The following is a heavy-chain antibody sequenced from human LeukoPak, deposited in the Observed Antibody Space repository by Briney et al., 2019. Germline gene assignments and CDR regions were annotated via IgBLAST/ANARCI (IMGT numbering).Heavy chain of an antibody. CDR1: GFSFSLAW. D-gene: IGHD3-10*01. V-gene: IGHV3-15*05. J-gene: IGHJ2*01. CDR3: TTDSFGDSHWYFDF. Sequence: GGSLRVSCVGSGFSFSLAWFSWVRQAPGKGLEWLGRIKSKTDGETTQYAAPVKGRFTFSRDDSQKTLYLHMNSLNADDTAVYYCTTDSFGDSHWYFDFWGRGTLVTVSS. CDR2: IKSKTDGETT.